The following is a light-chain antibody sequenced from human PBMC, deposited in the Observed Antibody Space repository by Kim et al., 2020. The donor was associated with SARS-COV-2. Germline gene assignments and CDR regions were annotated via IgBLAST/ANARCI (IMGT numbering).Light chain of an antibody. V-gene: IGLV1-40*01. CDR3: QSYDSSLSDSV. CDR1: CSNIGAGYD. Sequence: QRVTISCTGSCSNIGAGYDVHWYQQLPGTAPKLLIYGNSNRPSGVPDRFSGSKSGTSASLAITGLQAEDEADYYCQSYDSSLSDSVFGGGTQLTVL. CDR2: GNS. J-gene: IGLJ2*01.